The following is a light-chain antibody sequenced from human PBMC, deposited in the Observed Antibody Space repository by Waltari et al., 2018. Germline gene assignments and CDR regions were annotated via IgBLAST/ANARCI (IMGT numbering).Light chain of an antibody. CDR1: QSINSW. CDR3: QQYNSYEWT. J-gene: IGKJ1*01. V-gene: IGKV1-5*03. CDR2: KAS. Sequence: DIQMTQFPSPLSASVGDRLTITCRASQSINSWLAWYQQKPGKAPKLLIYKASSLESGVPSRFSGSGSGTEFTLTISSLQPDDFATYYCQQYNSYEWTFGQGTKVAIK.